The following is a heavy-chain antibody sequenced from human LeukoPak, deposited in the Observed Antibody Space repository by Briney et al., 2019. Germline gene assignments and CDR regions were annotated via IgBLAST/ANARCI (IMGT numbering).Heavy chain of an antibody. J-gene: IGHJ6*02. CDR2: IYYNGNT. V-gene: IGHV4-59*01. CDR1: DGSINNY. CDR3: ARGRSNYYGMDV. Sequence: SETLSLTCSVSDGSINNYWNWIRRPPGKGLEWIGYIYYNGNTNYSPSLKCRVTMSVDTSKNLFSLKVSSVTAADTAVYYCARGRSNYYGMDVWGQGTTVTVSS. D-gene: IGHD1-26*01.